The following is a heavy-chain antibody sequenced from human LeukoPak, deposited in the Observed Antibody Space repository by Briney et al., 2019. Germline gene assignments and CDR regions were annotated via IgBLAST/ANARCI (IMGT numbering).Heavy chain of an antibody. CDR2: IWYDGSNK. CDR3: ARDPGREAHTAMVPDY. Sequence: GGSLRLSCAASGFTFSSYGMHWVRQAPGKGLEWVAVIWYDGSNKYYADSVKGRFTISRDNSKNTLYLQRNSLRAEDTAVYYCARDPGREAHTAMVPDYWGQGTLVTVSS. D-gene: IGHD5-18*01. CDR1: GFTFSSYG. V-gene: IGHV3-33*01. J-gene: IGHJ4*02.